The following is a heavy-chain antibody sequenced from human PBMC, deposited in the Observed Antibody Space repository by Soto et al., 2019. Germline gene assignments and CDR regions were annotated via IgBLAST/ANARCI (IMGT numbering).Heavy chain of an antibody. V-gene: IGHV3-9*01. Sequence: PGGSLRLSCVASGFSFDDFVMNWVRQRPGKGLEWVSSVSWNSGAKLYADSVKGRFAISRDSAKKSVYLQMNSLRPDDTAFYYCAKGVATAVPDSDYWGQGTLVTVSS. D-gene: IGHD2-21*02. CDR3: AKGVATAVPDSDY. CDR1: GFSFDDFV. CDR2: VSWNSGAK. J-gene: IGHJ4*02.